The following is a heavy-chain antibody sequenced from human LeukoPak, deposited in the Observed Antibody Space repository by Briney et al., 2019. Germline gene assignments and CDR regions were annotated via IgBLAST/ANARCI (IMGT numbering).Heavy chain of an antibody. Sequence: GGSLRLSCAASGFTFSDYYMSWIRQAPGKGLEWVSYISSSGSTIYYADSVKGRFTISRDNAKNSLYLQMNSLRAEDTAVYYCARDSALDITIFGVVIGSYMDVWGKGTTVTVSS. J-gene: IGHJ6*03. CDR3: ARDSALDITIFGVVIGSYMDV. CDR1: GFTFSDYY. D-gene: IGHD3-3*01. CDR2: ISSSGSTI. V-gene: IGHV3-11*04.